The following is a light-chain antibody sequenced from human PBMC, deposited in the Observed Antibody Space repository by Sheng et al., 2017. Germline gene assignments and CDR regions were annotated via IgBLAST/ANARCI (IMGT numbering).Light chain of an antibody. CDR1: TSNIGNNY. CDR2: DKT. Sequence: QSVLTQPPSVSAAPGQKVTISCSGSTSNIGNNYVSWYQQLPGTAPKLLIYDKTRRPSGIPDRFSASKSGTSATLDITGLQIGDEADYYCGTWDSSLSDVVFGGGTKLTVL. V-gene: IGLV1-51*01. J-gene: IGLJ2*01. CDR3: GTWDSSLSDVV.